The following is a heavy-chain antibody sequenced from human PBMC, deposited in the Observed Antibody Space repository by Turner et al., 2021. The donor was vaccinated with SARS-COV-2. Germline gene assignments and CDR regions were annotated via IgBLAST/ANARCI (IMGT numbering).Heavy chain of an antibody. V-gene: IGHV3-74*01. CDR2: INYDGSIR. CDR3: TRNNWGIDS. J-gene: IGHJ4*02. Sequence: VKPLESGDALVQPGGSLRPSCPASGFTFRSHWMHWVRQVPGGGLVWVSRINYDGSIRDHADSVEGRFTISRDNTKNMLYLQMNSLRAEDTAIYYCTRNNWGIDSWGQGTLVTVSS. CDR1: GFTFRSHW. D-gene: IGHD7-27*01.